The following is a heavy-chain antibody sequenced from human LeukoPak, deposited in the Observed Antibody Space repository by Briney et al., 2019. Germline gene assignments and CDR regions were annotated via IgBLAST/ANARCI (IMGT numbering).Heavy chain of an antibody. D-gene: IGHD2-8*01. Sequence: GASVKVSCKGSGCTFTRHYMNWVRQAPGQGLEWMGKIDPGSGATGYAQKFQGRVTMTRDTSTSTVYMELTSLRSADTAVYFCARDGLYCTNGVCSSDIWGQGTLVTVSS. CDR3: ARDGLYCTNGVCSSDI. V-gene: IGHV1-46*01. CDR2: IDPGSGAT. J-gene: IGHJ3*02. CDR1: GCTFTRHY.